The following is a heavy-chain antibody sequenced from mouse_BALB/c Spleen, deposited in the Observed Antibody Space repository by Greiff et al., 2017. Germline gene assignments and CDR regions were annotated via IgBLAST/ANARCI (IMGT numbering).Heavy chain of an antibody. Sequence: QVQLKQSGAELAKPGASVKMSCKASGYTFTSYWMHWVKQRPGQGLEWIGYINPSTGYTEYNQKFKDKATLTADKSSSTAYMQLSSLTSEDSAVYYCARAGFGTAGDFDYWGQGTTLTVSS. D-gene: IGHD1-2*01. CDR1: GYTFTSYW. J-gene: IGHJ2*01. V-gene: IGHV1-7*01. CDR3: ARAGFGTAGDFDY. CDR2: INPSTGYT.